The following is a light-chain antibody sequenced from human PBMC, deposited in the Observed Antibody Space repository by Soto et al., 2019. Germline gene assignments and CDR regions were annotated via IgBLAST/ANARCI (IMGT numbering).Light chain of an antibody. V-gene: IGLV1-40*01. CDR1: SSNIGAGYD. CDR3: QSYDSSLSGVI. Sequence: QSVLTQPPSVSGAPGQRVTISCTGSSSNIGAGYDVHWYQQFPRTAPKLLIYGNYNRPSGVPDRFSGSKSGTSASLAITGLQSEDEADYYCQSYDSSLSGVIFGGGTKLTVL. J-gene: IGLJ2*01. CDR2: GNY.